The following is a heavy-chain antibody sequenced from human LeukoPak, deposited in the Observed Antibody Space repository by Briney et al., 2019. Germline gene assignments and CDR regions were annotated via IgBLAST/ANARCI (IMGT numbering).Heavy chain of an antibody. CDR3: ARAPVDYYDSSGYDAFDI. J-gene: IGHJ3*02. V-gene: IGHV4-34*01. CDR1: GGSFSGYY. D-gene: IGHD3-22*01. Sequence: SETLSLTFAVYGGSFSGYYWSWIRQPPGKGLEWIGEINHSGSTNYNPSLKSRVTISVDTSKNQFSLKLSSVTAADTAVYYCARAPVDYYDSSGYDAFDIWGQGTMVTVSS. CDR2: INHSGST.